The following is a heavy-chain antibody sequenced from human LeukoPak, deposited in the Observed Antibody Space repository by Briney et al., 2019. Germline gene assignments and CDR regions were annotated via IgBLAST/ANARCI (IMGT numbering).Heavy chain of an antibody. CDR1: GFTFSSYG. V-gene: IGHV3-30*03. D-gene: IGHD5-24*01. Sequence: SLRLSCAAPGFTFSSYGMHWVRQAPGKGLEWVAVISYDGSNEYYADSVKGRFTISRDNSKNTLNLQMNSLRVEDTAVYYCAPEGDGYILFDYWGQGTLVTVSS. CDR2: ISYDGSNE. CDR3: APEGDGYILFDY. J-gene: IGHJ4*02.